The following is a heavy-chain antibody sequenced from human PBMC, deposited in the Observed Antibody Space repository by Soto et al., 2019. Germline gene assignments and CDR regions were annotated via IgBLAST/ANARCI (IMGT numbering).Heavy chain of an antibody. Sequence: PSQTLSLTCAISGDSVSSNSAAWNWIRQSPSRGLEWLGRTYYRSKWYNDYAVSVKSRITINPDTSKNQFSLQLNSVTPEDTAVYYCARGIAAAGTARDALDIWGQGTMVTGSS. CDR2: TYYRSKWYN. V-gene: IGHV6-1*01. CDR1: GDSVSSNSAA. J-gene: IGHJ3*02. CDR3: ARGIAAAGTARDALDI. D-gene: IGHD6-13*01.